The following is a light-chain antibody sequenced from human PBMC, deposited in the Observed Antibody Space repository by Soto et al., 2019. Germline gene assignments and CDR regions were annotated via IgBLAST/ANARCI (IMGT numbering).Light chain of an antibody. CDR2: GAS. Sequence: EIVMTQSPATLSVSPGERATLSCRASQSISSNLAWYQQKPGQAPRLLSYGASTRATGIPARFSGSGSGTELTLTISSLQSEDFAVYYCQQYNNWPPYTFGQGTKLEIK. CDR1: QSISSN. J-gene: IGKJ2*01. V-gene: IGKV3-15*01. CDR3: QQYNNWPPYT.